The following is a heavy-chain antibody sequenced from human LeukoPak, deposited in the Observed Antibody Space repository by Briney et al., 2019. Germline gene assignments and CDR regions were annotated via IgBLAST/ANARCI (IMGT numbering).Heavy chain of an antibody. D-gene: IGHD3-22*01. CDR1: GGSFSGYY. J-gene: IGHJ3*02. CDR3: ARESPYYDSSGYYVPGAFDI. Sequence: SETLSLTCAVYGGSFSGYYWSWIRQPPGKGLEWIGEINHSGSTNYNPSLKSRVTISVDTSKNQFSLKLSSVTAADTAVYYCARESPYYDSSGYYVPGAFDIWGQGTMVTVSS. V-gene: IGHV4-34*01. CDR2: INHSGST.